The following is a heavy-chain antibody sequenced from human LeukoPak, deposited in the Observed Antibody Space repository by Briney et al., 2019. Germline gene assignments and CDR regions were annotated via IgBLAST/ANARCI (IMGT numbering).Heavy chain of an antibody. J-gene: IGHJ3*02. CDR2: IYHSGST. V-gene: IGHV4-38-2*02. CDR3: AKSNGYGLIDI. Sequence: KPSETLSLTCTVSGYSISSGYYWGWIRQPPGKGLEWMGTIYHSGSTYYNPSLKSRVTISVDTSKNQFSLKLSSVTAADTAVYYCAKSNGYGLIDIWGQGTMVTVSS. CDR1: GYSISSGYY. D-gene: IGHD3-10*01.